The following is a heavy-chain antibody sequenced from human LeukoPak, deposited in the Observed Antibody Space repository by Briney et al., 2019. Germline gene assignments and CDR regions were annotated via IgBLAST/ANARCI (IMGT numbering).Heavy chain of an antibody. J-gene: IGHJ5*02. Sequence: PSETLSLTCTVSGGSISSSSYYWGWIRQPPGKGLEWIGSIYYSGSTYYNPSLKSRVTISVDTSKNQFSLKLSSVTAADTAVYYCARHGAPYYDILTGYYKVRWFDPWGQGTLVTVSS. V-gene: IGHV4-39*01. CDR2: IYYSGST. D-gene: IGHD3-9*01. CDR1: GGSISSSSYY. CDR3: ARHGAPYYDILTGYYKVRWFDP.